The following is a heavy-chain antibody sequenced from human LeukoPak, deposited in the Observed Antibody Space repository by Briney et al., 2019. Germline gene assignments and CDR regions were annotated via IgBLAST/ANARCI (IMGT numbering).Heavy chain of an antibody. CDR2: IRSKAYGGTT. D-gene: IGHD4-17*01. Sequence: GGSLRLSCTASGFTFGDYAMSWFRQAPGKGLEWVGFIRSKAYGGTTEYAASVKGRFTISRDDSKSITYLQMNSLKTEDTAVYYCTRANYGDYGLNWFDPWGQGTLVTVSS. V-gene: IGHV3-49*03. CDR1: GFTFGDYA. J-gene: IGHJ5*02. CDR3: TRANYGDYGLNWFDP.